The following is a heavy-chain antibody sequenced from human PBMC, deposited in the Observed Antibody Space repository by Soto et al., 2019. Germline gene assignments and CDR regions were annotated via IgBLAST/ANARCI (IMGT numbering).Heavy chain of an antibody. CDR1: GYTFTSYG. V-gene: IGHV1-18*01. D-gene: IGHD6-19*01. CDR2: ISAYNGNT. Sequence: QVQLVQSGAEVKKPGASVKVSCKASGYTFTSYGISWVRQAPGQGLEWMGWISAYNGNTNNAQKLQGRVTMTTDTSPSPAYMELRSPTSVATGVDFCARETVAGTTGLDYWGQGTLVTVSS. CDR3: ARETVAGTTGLDY. J-gene: IGHJ4*02.